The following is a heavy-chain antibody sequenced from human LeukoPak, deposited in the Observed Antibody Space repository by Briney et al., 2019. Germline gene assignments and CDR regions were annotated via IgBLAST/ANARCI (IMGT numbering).Heavy chain of an antibody. V-gene: IGHV3-33*08. J-gene: IGHJ4*02. Sequence: PGGSLRLSCAASGFTFSSYSMNWVRQAPGKGLEWVAVIWYDGTNKYYADSVKGRFTISRDNSKNTLFLQMNSLRVEDTAVYYCARAAYDSSGYLTLWGQGTLVTVSS. CDR2: IWYDGTNK. CDR1: GFTFSSYS. CDR3: ARAAYDSSGYLTL. D-gene: IGHD3-22*01.